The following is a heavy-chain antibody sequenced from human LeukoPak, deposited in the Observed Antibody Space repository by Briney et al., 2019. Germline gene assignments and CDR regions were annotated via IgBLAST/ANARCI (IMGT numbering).Heavy chain of an antibody. Sequence: ASVKVSCKASGYTFTGYYMHWVRQAPGQGLEWMGWINPNSGGTNYAQKFQGRVTMTRDTSISTAYMEVSRLRFDDTAVYYCAREWELGSGAFDIWGQGTMVTVSS. V-gene: IGHV1-2*02. CDR1: GYTFTGYY. CDR3: AREWELGSGAFDI. D-gene: IGHD7-27*01. CDR2: INPNSGGT. J-gene: IGHJ3*02.